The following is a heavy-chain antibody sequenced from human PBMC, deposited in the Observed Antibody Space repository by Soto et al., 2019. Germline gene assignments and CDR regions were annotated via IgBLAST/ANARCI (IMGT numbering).Heavy chain of an antibody. CDR2: IIRSGGST. D-gene: IGHD2-2*01. CDR3: AKDQVVPAATPYYYYYYGMDV. Sequence: GGSLRLSCAASGFTFSDYDMSWVRQAPGKGLEWVSAIIRSGGSTYYADSVKGRFTISRDNSKNTLYLQMNSLRAEDTAVYYCAKDQVVPAATPYYYYYYGMDVWGQGTTVTVSS. J-gene: IGHJ6*02. CDR1: GFTFSDYD. V-gene: IGHV3-23*01.